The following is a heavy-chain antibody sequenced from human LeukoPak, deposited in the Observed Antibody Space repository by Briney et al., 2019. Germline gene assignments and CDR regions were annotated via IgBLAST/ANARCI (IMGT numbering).Heavy chain of an antibody. CDR2: INPSGGST. D-gene: IGHD1-26*01. Sequence: ASVKVSCKASGYTFTSFHMHWARQAPGQGLEWMGIINPSGGSTSYAQKFQGRVTMTRDTSTSTVYMELSSLRSEDTAVYYCARSRTSGSYKPTDWFDPWGQGTLVTVSS. CDR3: ARSRTSGSYKPTDWFDP. J-gene: IGHJ5*02. CDR1: GYTFTSFH. V-gene: IGHV1-46*01.